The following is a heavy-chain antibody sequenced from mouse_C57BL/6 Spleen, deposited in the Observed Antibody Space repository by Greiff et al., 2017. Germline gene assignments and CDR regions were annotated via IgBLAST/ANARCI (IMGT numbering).Heavy chain of an antibody. CDR3: ARPVVAYYYAMDY. CDR2: ISSGSSTI. CDR1: GFTFSDYG. Sequence: EVKLVESGGGLVKPGGSLKLSCAASGFTFSDYGMHWVRQAPEKGLEWVAYISSGSSTIYYEDTVKGRFTFSRDNAKNTLFLQMTSLSSEDTAMYYCARPVVAYYYAMDYWGQGTSVTVSS. V-gene: IGHV5-17*01. D-gene: IGHD1-1*01. J-gene: IGHJ4*01.